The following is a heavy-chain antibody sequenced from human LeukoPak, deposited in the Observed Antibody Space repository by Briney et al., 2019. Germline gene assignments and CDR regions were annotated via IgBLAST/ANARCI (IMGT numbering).Heavy chain of an antibody. CDR1: GFTFSSYA. Sequence: GGSLRLSCAASGFTFSSYAMSWVRQAPGRGLEWVSAISGSGGSTYYADSVKGRFTISRDNSKNTLYLQMNSLRAEDTAVYYCAKVRIHYYDSRDAFDIRGQGTMVTVSS. J-gene: IGHJ3*02. V-gene: IGHV3-23*01. CDR3: AKVRIHYYDSRDAFDI. D-gene: IGHD3-22*01. CDR2: ISGSGGST.